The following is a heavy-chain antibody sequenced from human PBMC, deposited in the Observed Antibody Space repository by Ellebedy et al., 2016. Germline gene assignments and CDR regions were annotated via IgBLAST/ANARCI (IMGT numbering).Heavy chain of an antibody. CDR2: ISSTSGTI. D-gene: IGHD5-18*01. CDR3: ATLVIHHFDN. J-gene: IGHJ4*02. V-gene: IGHV3-48*02. Sequence: GGSLRLSCAASGFTFGSCSMNWVRQAPGKGLEWLSYISSTSGTIYHADSVKGRFTISRDNARNSLYLQMNSLRDEDTAVYYCATLVIHHFDNWGQGTLVTVSS. CDR1: GFTFGSCS.